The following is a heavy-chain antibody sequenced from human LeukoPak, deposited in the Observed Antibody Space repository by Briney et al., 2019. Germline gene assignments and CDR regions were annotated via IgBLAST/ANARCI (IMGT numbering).Heavy chain of an antibody. CDR1: GYSIISGYY. D-gene: IGHD6-19*01. CDR3: AREEDIAVDNIDY. V-gene: IGHV4-38-2*02. CDR2: IYHSGST. Sequence: SETLSLTCAVTGYSIISGYYWAWVRQPPGKGLEWIGSIYHSGSTYYNPSLKSRVTISVDTSKNQFSLKLSSVTAADTAVYYCAREEDIAVDNIDYWGQGTLVTVSS. J-gene: IGHJ4*02.